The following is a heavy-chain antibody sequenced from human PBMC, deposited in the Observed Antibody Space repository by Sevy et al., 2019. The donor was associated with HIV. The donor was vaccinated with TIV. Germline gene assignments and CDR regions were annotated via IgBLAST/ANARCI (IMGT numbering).Heavy chain of an antibody. CDR3: AREYLYDSSGRDAFDI. CDR2: ITTTGDT. V-gene: IGHV3-13*01. D-gene: IGHD3-22*01. Sequence: GGSLRISCAASGFTFSNYDMHWVRQATGKGLEWVSLITTTGDTYYPGSVKGRFTISRENAKNSLYLQMNSLRAGDTAVCYCAREYLYDSSGRDAFDIRGQGTMVTVSS. CDR1: GFTFSNYD. J-gene: IGHJ3*02.